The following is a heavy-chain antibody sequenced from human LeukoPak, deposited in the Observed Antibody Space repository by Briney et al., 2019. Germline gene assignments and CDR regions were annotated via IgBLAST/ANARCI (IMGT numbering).Heavy chain of an antibody. CDR3: ARDRVDCSGGSCYPGAQNYYFDY. J-gene: IGHJ4*02. CDR1: GGSISSYY. V-gene: IGHV4-4*07. Sequence: SETLSLTCTVSGGSISSYYWSWIRQPAGKGLEWIGRIYTSGSTNYNPSLKSRVTMSVDTSKNQFSLKLSSVTAADTAVYYCARDRVDCSGGSCYPGAQNYYFDYWGQGTLVTVSS. CDR2: IYTSGST. D-gene: IGHD2-15*01.